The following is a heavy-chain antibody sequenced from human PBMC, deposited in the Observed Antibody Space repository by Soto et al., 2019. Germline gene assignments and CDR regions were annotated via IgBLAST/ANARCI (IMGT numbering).Heavy chain of an antibody. D-gene: IGHD3-9*01. V-gene: IGHV3-21*01. CDR2: ISSSSSYI. J-gene: IGHJ6*02. CDR1: GFTFSSYS. Sequence: PGGSLRLSCAASGFTFSSYSMNWVRQAPGKGLEWVSSISSSSSYIFYTDSVKGRFTISRDNAKNSLYLQMNSLRAEDTAVYYCARLPVPLRYLHPPADYYGMDVWGQGTTVTVSS. CDR3: ARLPVPLRYLHPPADYYGMDV.